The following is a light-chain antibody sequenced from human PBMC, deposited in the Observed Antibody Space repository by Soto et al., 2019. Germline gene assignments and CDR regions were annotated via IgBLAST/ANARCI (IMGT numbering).Light chain of an antibody. CDR2: GAS. V-gene: IGKV3D-20*02. CDR1: QSFISTY. Sequence: EIVLTQSPGTLSLSPGRRASLSGRASQSFISTYLAWYQQKPGQAPRLLIYGASNRATGIPDRFSVSGSGTEFTLTISSLQSEDAAVYYCQQRSNWPPITFGQGTRLE. J-gene: IGKJ5*01. CDR3: QQRSNWPPIT.